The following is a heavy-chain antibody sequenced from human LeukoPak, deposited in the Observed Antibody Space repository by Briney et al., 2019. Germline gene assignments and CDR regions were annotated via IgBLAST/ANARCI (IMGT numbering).Heavy chain of an antibody. D-gene: IGHD6-19*01. CDR2: ISGSGGST. Sequence: GGSLRLSCAASGFTFSSYAMSWVRQAPGKGLEWVSAISGSGGSTYYADSVKGRFTISRDNSKNTLYQQMNSLRAEDTAVYYCAKDLGSGWEHFDYWGQGTLVTVSS. CDR1: GFTFSSYA. CDR3: AKDLGSGWEHFDY. V-gene: IGHV3-23*01. J-gene: IGHJ4*02.